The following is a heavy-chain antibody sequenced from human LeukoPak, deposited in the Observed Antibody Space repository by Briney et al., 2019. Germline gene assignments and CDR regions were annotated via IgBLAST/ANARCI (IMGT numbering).Heavy chain of an antibody. Sequence: PGGSLRLSCAASGFTVSSNYMSWVRQAPGKGLEWVSVIYSGGSTYYADSVKGRFTISRDNSKNTLYLQMNSLRAEDTAVYYCARDYREKGFDRWGQGTLVTVSS. J-gene: IGHJ5*02. CDR3: ARDYREKGFDR. CDR1: GFTVSSNY. V-gene: IGHV3-53*01. CDR2: IYSGGST. D-gene: IGHD5-24*01.